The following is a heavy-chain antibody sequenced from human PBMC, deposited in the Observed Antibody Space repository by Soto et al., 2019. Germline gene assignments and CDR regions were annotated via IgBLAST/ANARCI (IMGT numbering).Heavy chain of an antibody. Sequence: EVQLVESGGGLVKPGGSLRLSCAASGFTFSTYSMNWVRQAPGKGLEWVPSISSSSSYIYYADSVKGRFTISRDNAKNPLYLQMNSLGAEDTAVYYCAREYRTRQDDWFDPWGQGTLVTVSS. D-gene: IGHD3-16*02. J-gene: IGHJ5*02. V-gene: IGHV3-21*01. CDR1: GFTFSTYS. CDR2: ISSSSSYI. CDR3: AREYRTRQDDWFDP.